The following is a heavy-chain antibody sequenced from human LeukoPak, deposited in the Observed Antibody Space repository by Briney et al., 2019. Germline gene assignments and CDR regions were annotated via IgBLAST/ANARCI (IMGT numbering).Heavy chain of an antibody. CDR1: GFTFSSYV. CDR2: ISGSGGTT. V-gene: IGHV3-23*01. Sequence: PGGSLRLSCAASGFTFSSYVMRWVRQAPGKGLEWVSSISGSGGTTYNADSVKGRFTISRDNSKNMVFLQMNSLRAEDTAVYYCARDLGYCTNGVCHTRFDYWGQGTLVAVSS. CDR3: ARDLGYCTNGVCHTRFDY. J-gene: IGHJ4*02. D-gene: IGHD2-8*01.